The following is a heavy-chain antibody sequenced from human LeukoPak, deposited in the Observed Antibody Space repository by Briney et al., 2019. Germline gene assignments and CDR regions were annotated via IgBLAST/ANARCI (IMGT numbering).Heavy chain of an antibody. CDR1: GGTFSSYA. J-gene: IGHJ6*02. D-gene: IGHD6-6*01. Sequence: SVKVSCTASGGTFSSYAISWVRQAPGQGPEWMGGIIPIFGTANYAQKFQGRVTITADESTNTAYMELSSLRSEDTAVYYCARPYSSSSYYYGMDVWGQGTTVTVSS. CDR3: ARPYSSSSYYYGMDV. CDR2: IIPIFGTA. V-gene: IGHV1-69*13.